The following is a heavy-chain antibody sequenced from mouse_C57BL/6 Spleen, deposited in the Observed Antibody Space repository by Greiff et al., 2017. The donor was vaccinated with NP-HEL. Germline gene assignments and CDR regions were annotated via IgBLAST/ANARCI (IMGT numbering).Heavy chain of an antibody. J-gene: IGHJ2*01. V-gene: IGHV1-7*01. CDR3: ARSGDYGSSPFDY. CDR1: GYTFTSYW. CDR2: INPSSGYT. Sequence: VQLQQPGAELAKPGASVQLSCKASGYTFTSYWMHWVKQRPGQGLEWIGYINPSSGYTKYNQKFKDKATLTADKSSSPAYMQLSSLTYEDSAVYYCARSGDYGSSPFDYWGQGTTLTVSS. D-gene: IGHD1-1*01.